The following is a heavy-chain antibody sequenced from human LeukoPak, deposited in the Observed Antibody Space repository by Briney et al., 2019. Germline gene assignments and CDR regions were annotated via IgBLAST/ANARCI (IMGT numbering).Heavy chain of an antibody. J-gene: IGHJ3*02. CDR3: ARVSTWDVIPAALRVGYAFDI. CDR2: IYTSGST. V-gene: IGHV4-61*02. CDR1: GGSISSGSYY. Sequence: SETLSLTCTVSGGSISSGSYYWSWIRQPAGKGLEWIRRIYTSGSTNYNPSLKSRVTISVDTSKNQFSLKLSSVTAADTAVYYCARVSTWDVIPAALRVGYAFDIWGQGTMVTVSS. D-gene: IGHD2-2*01.